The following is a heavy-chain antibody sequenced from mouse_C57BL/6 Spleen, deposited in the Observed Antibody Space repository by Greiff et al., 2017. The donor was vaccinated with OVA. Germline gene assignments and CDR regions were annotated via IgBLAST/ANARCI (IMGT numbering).Heavy chain of an antibody. CDR1: GYAFSSSW. CDR3: ARMEVITTVVATPFDY. V-gene: IGHV1-82*01. Sequence: QVQLQQSGPELVKPGASVKISCKASGYAFSSSWMNWVKQRPGKGLEWIGRIYPGDGDTNYNGKFKGKATLTADKSSSTAYMQLSSLTSEDSAVYFCARMEVITTVVATPFDYWGQGTTLTVSS. D-gene: IGHD1-1*01. J-gene: IGHJ2*01. CDR2: IYPGDGDT.